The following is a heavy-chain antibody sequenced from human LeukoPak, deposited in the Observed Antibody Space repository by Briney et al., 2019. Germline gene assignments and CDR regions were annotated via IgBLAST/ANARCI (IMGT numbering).Heavy chain of an antibody. CDR2: INPNTGGT. CDR3: ARVTRDRLVYYYYYMDV. J-gene: IGHJ6*03. V-gene: IGHV1-2*02. Sequence: ASVKVSCKASGYTFTGYYMHWVRQAPGQGFEWMGWINPNTGGTNYAQNFQGRVTMTRDTSISTAYMELSRLRSDDTAVYYCARVTRDRLVYYYYYMDVWGKGTTVTVSS. D-gene: IGHD2-15*01. CDR1: GYTFTGYY.